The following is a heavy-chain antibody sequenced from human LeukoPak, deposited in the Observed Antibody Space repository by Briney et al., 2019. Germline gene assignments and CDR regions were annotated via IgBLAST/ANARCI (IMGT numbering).Heavy chain of an antibody. CDR2: ISWNGGSI. Sequence: LAGGSLRLSRAASGFTFDDYAMHWVRQAPGKGLEWVSGISWNGGSIGYADSVKGRFTISRDNAKNSLYLQMNSLRAEDTALYHCAKAPGWELKRFFQHWGQGTLVTVSS. J-gene: IGHJ1*01. V-gene: IGHV3-9*01. D-gene: IGHD1-26*01. CDR3: AKAPGWELKRFFQH. CDR1: GFTFDDYA.